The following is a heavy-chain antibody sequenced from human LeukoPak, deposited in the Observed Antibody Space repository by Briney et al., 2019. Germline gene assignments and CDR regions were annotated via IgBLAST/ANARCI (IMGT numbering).Heavy chain of an antibody. CDR3: AHRRGVGYCGGGSCYSDGYNWFDP. D-gene: IGHD2-15*01. V-gene: IGHV2-5*02. J-gene: IGHJ5*02. CDR2: IYWDDDK. CDR1: GFSLSTSGVG. Sequence: ESGPTLVKPTQTLTLTCTFSGFSLSTSGVGVGWIRQPPGKALEWLALIYWDDDKRYSPSLKSRLTITKDTSKNQVVLTMTNMDPVDTATYYCAHRRGVGYCGGGSCYSDGYNWFDPWGQGTLVTVSS.